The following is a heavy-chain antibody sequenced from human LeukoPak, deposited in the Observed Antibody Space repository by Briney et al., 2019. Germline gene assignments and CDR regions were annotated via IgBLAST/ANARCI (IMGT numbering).Heavy chain of an antibody. D-gene: IGHD2-2*01. CDR3: ARKAIVVVPAADAFDI. CDR2: IRYDGSNK. J-gene: IGHJ3*02. V-gene: IGHV3-30*02. CDR1: GFTFSSYG. Sequence: GGSLRLSCAASGFTFSSYGMHWVRQAPGKGLEWVAFIRYDGSNKYYADSVKGRFTISRDNSKNTLYLQMNSLRAEDTAVYYCARKAIVVVPAADAFDIWGQGTMVTVSS.